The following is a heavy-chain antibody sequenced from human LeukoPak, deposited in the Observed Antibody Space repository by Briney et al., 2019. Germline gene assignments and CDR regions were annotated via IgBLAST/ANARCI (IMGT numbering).Heavy chain of an antibody. CDR2: ISGSGGST. CDR3: ARDPAIVGASLDY. CDR1: GFTFSSYA. J-gene: IGHJ4*02. D-gene: IGHD1-26*01. V-gene: IGHV3-23*01. Sequence: PGGSLRLSCAASGFTFSSYAMSWVRQAPGKGLEWVSAISGSGGSTYYADSVKGRFTISRDNAKNSLYLQMNSLRAEDTAVYYCARDPAIVGASLDYWGQGTLVTVSS.